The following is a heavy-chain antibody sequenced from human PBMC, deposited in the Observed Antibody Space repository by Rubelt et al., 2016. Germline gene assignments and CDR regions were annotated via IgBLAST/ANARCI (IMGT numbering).Heavy chain of an antibody. J-gene: IGHJ4*02. V-gene: IGHV3-23*01. D-gene: IGHD2-8*01. CDR3: AKRMVATLDYFDY. CDR2: ISGSGGST. Sequence: EVQMLESGGGLVQPGGSLRLSCAASTFTFTNYAMSWVRQAPGKGLEWVSAISGSGGSTYYADSVKGRFTISRDNSKNTLYLQMNSLRAEDTAVYYCAKRMVATLDYFDYWGQGTLVTVSS. CDR1: TFTFTNYA.